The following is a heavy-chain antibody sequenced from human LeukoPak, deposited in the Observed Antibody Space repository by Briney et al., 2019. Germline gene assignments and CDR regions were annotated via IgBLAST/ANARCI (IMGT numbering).Heavy chain of an antibody. D-gene: IGHD2-21*02. CDR1: GYTFTFYA. V-gene: IGHV7-4-1*02. Sequence: ASVKVSCKASGYTFTFYAMNWVRQAPGQGLEWMGWINTNTGNPTYAQDFTGRFVFSLDTSVSTAYLQISSLKAEDTAVYYCARGPLGPYCGGDCYDFYYNYYGLDVWGQGTTVTVSS. CDR3: ARGPLGPYCGGDCYDFYYNYYGLDV. CDR2: INTNTGNP. J-gene: IGHJ6*02.